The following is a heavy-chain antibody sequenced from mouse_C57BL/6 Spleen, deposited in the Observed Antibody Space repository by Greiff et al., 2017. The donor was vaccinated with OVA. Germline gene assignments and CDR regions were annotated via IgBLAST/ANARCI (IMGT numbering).Heavy chain of an antibody. Sequence: EVQLQQSGPELVKPGASVKISCKASGYTFTDYYMNWVKQSHGKSLEWIGDINPNNGGTSYNQKFKGKATLTVDKSSSTAYMELRSLTSEDSAVYYCARWHSNYDFDDWGQGTTLTVSS. J-gene: IGHJ2*01. V-gene: IGHV1-26*01. D-gene: IGHD2-5*01. CDR2: INPNNGGT. CDR1: GYTFTDYY. CDR3: ARWHSNYDFDD.